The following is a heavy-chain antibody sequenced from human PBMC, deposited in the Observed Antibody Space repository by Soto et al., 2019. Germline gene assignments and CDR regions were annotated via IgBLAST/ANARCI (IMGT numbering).Heavy chain of an antibody. D-gene: IGHD2-8*01. Sequence: EVQLVQSGGGLVQPGGSLRLSCAASGFTFGNYWMTWVRQAPGKGLEWLANINKDGINAYHVDSVRGRFTISRDTAKSLLFLEMSSLRVEDTAVYFCARVGVSFSASECWGQGTLVTVSS. J-gene: IGHJ4*02. V-gene: IGHV3-7*01. CDR2: INKDGINA. CDR3: ARVGVSFSASEC. CDR1: GFTFGNYW.